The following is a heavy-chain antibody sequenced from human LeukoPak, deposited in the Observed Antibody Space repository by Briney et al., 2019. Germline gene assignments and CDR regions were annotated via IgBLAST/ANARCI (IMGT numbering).Heavy chain of an antibody. CDR3: ARDSIHRRTTPFDY. CDR2: INHSGST. Sequence: PSETLSLTCAVYGGPFSGYYWSWIRQPPGKGLEWIGEINHSGSTNYNPSLKSRVTISVDTSKNQFSLKLSSVTAADTAVYYCARDSIHRRTTPFDYWGQGTLVTVSS. CDR1: GGPFSGYY. V-gene: IGHV4-34*01. J-gene: IGHJ4*02. D-gene: IGHD1-7*01.